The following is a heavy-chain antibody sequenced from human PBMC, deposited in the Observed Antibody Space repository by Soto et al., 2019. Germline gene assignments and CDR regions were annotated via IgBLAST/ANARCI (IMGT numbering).Heavy chain of an antibody. V-gene: IGHV3-23*01. D-gene: IGHD6-19*01. J-gene: IGHJ4*02. CDR1: GFTFSSYA. Sequence: PGGSLRLSCAASGFTFSSYAMSWVRQAPGKGLEWVSAISGSGGSTYYADSVKGRFTISRDNSKNTLYLQMNSLRAEDTAVYYRAKDKHSSGWYPSDYWGQGTLVTVSS. CDR2: ISGSGGST. CDR3: AKDKHSSGWYPSDY.